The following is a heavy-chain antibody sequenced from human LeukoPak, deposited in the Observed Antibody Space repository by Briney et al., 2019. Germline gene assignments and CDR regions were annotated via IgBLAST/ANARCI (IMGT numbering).Heavy chain of an antibody. CDR2: ISYDGSNK. CDR3: ARDTSPQWPLSYYYYGMDV. Sequence: PGRSLRLSCAASGFTFSSYAMHWVRQAPGKGLEWVAVISYDGSNKYYADSVKGRFTISRDNAKNSLYLQMNSLRAEDTAVYYCARDTSPQWPLSYYYYGMDVWGQGTTVTVSS. V-gene: IGHV3-30-3*01. D-gene: IGHD6-19*01. J-gene: IGHJ6*02. CDR1: GFTFSSYA.